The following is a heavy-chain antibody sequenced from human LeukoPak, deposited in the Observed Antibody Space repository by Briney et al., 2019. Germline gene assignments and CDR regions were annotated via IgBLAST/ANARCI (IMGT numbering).Heavy chain of an antibody. Sequence: SVQVSCKASGFTFTSSAVQWVRQAPGQRLEWIGWIVVGSGNTNYAQKFQERVTITRDMSTSTAYMELSSLRSEDTAVYYCAAEGCSSTSCYYYGMDVWGQGTTVTVSS. CDR2: IVVGSGNT. J-gene: IGHJ6*02. CDR1: GFTFTSSA. D-gene: IGHD2-2*01. CDR3: AAEGCSSTSCYYYGMDV. V-gene: IGHV1-58*01.